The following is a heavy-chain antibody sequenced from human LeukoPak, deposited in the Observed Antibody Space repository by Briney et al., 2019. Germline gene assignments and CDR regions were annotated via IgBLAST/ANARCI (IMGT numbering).Heavy chain of an antibody. J-gene: IGHJ6*04. D-gene: IGHD2-2*01. CDR2: ISYDGSNK. V-gene: IGHV3-30*04. CDR1: GFTFSSYA. CDR3: AREYCSSSSCLYGMDV. Sequence: GGSLRLSCAASGFTFSSYAMRWVRQAPGKGLEWVAVISYDGSNKYYVDSVKGRFTISRDNSKNTLYLQMNSLRAEDTAVYYCAREYCSSSSCLYGMDVWGKGTTVTVSS.